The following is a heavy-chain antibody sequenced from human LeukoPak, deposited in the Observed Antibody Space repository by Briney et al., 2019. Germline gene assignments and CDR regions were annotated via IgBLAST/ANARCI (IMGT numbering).Heavy chain of an antibody. CDR2: INWNGDST. V-gene: IGHV3-20*04. J-gene: IGHJ6*03. CDR3: ARIGVSDDSSGYYYSFHYYYYMDV. Sequence: GGSLRLSCAGSGFTFDDYGMSWVRQAPGKGLEWVSGINWNGDSTGYADSVKGRFTISRDNAKNSLYLQMNSLRAEDTALYYCARIGVSDDSSGYYYSFHYYYYMDVWGKGTTVTVSS. CDR1: GFTFDDYG. D-gene: IGHD3-22*01.